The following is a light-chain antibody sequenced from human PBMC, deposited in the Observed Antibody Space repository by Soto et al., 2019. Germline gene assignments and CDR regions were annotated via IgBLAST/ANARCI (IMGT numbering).Light chain of an antibody. V-gene: IGLV1-44*01. Sequence: QSVLTQPPSASGTPGQRVTISCSGSSSDIGSNTVDWYQQLPGTAPKLLMYSNNQRPSGVPDRFSGSKSGTSASLAISGLQSEDEADYYCAAWHDSLNGYVFGTGTKVTVL. CDR1: SSDIGSNT. J-gene: IGLJ1*01. CDR2: SNN. CDR3: AAWHDSLNGYV.